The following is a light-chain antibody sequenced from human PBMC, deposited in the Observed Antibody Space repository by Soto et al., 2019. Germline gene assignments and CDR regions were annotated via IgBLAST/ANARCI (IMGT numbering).Light chain of an antibody. CDR3: QQRSHWPGT. Sequence: EIVLTQSPATLSLSPGERATLSCRASQSVSSYLAWYQQKPGQAPRLLIYDASNRATGIPARFSGSGSGTDFTLTISSLEPEDFAVYYCQQRSHWPGTFGGGTKV. V-gene: IGKV3-11*01. CDR2: DAS. CDR1: QSVSSY. J-gene: IGKJ4*01.